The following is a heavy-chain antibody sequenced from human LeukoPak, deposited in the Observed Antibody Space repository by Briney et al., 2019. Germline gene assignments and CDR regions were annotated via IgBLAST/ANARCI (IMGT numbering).Heavy chain of an antibody. V-gene: IGHV1-69*13. CDR3: ARGGDGYNFSLFDY. Sequence: SVKVSCKASEGTFSSYAISWVRQAHGQGLEWMGGIIPIFGTANYAQKFQGRVTITADESTSTAYMELSSLRSEDTAVYYCARGGDGYNFSLFDYWGQGTLVTVSS. CDR1: EGTFSSYA. D-gene: IGHD5-24*01. CDR2: IIPIFGTA. J-gene: IGHJ4*02.